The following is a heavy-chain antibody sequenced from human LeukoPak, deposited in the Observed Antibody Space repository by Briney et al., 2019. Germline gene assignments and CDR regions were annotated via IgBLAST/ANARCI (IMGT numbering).Heavy chain of an antibody. J-gene: IGHJ4*02. D-gene: IGHD4-11*01. CDR1: GFTFSSYG. V-gene: IGHV3-30*18. CDR2: ISYDGSNK. Sequence: PGGSLRLSCAASGFTFSSYGMHWVRQAPGKGLEWVAVISYDGSNKYYADSVKGRFTISRDNSKNTLYLQMNSLRAEDTAVYDCAKDGKDDYSNYFDYWGQGTLVTVSS. CDR3: AKDGKDDYSNYFDY.